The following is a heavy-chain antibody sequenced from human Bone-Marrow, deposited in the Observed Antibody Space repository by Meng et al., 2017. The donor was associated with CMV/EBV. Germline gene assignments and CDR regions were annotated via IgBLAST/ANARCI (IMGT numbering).Heavy chain of an antibody. Sequence: GGSRRLSFAASGFTFSDYYMSWIPQAPGKGLEWVSYISSSSSTMYYADSVKGRFTISRDNSRNTLYLQMNSLRADDTDVYYCARGGWDMYDASNHMWGQGTMVTVSS. J-gene: IGHJ3*02. D-gene: IGHD4/OR15-4a*01. CDR2: ISSSSSTM. V-gene: IGHV3-11*01. CDR1: GFTFSDYY. CDR3: ARGGWDMYDASNHM.